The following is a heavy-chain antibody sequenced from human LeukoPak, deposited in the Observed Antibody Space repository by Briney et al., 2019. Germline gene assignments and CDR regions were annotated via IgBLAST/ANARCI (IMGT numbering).Heavy chain of an antibody. CDR1: GFTFSSYA. J-gene: IGHJ4*02. CDR3: AREVVLSTSAWFEY. Sequence: GGSLRLSCAASGFTFSSYAMSWVRQAPGKGLEWVANIKEDGTEKYYQDSVKGRFTISRDNAKNSLYLQMNSLRAEDTAVYYCAREVVLSTSAWFEYWGQGTLVTVSS. CDR2: IKEDGTEK. V-gene: IGHV3-7*01. D-gene: IGHD3-22*01.